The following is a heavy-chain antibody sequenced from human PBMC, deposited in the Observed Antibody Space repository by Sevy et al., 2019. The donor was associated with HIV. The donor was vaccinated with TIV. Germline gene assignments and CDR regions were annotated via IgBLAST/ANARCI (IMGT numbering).Heavy chain of an antibody. CDR3: ARGPSGGWLSSAVDI. V-gene: IGHV3-23*01. D-gene: IGHD3-22*01. J-gene: IGHJ3*02. CDR1: GFTFSTYA. CDR2: ISGGGGET. Sequence: GGSLRLSCAASGFTFSTYAMSWVRQAPGKGLEWVSGISGGGGETYYADSVKGRLTISRDNAKNTLYLQMNSLRAEDTAVYHCARGPSGGWLSSAVDIWGQGTMVTVSS.